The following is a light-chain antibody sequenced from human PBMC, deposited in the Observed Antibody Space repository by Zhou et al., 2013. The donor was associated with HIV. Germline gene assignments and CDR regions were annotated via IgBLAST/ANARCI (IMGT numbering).Light chain of an antibody. J-gene: IGKJ4*01. Sequence: DNQMTQSPSSLSANVGDRVTITCQASQDITIYLNWYQHKPGKAPKLLIYDASNVEAGVPTTFSGSGSGKNFTFTINNLQPEHIATYYCQQYAHLPLTFGGGTKVEI. CDR3: QQYAHLPLT. CDR1: QDITIY. CDR2: DAS. V-gene: IGKV1-33*01.